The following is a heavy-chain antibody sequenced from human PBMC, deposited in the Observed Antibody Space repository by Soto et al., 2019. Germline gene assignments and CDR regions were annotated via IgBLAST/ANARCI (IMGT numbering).Heavy chain of an antibody. D-gene: IGHD3-16*02. CDR1: GGTFSSSG. CDR2: IVPSLDTT. Sequence: QVHLVQSGTEVKKPGSSVKVSCKASGGTFSSSGFSWVRQAPGQGLEWMGMIVPSLDTTNYAQKFQARVTIAADEVTSTAYMELRSLSYEDTAVYYCARWPQPRYTADPYAVDVWGQGTRVIVSS. J-gene: IGHJ6*02. V-gene: IGHV1-69*11. CDR3: ARWPQPRYTADPYAVDV.